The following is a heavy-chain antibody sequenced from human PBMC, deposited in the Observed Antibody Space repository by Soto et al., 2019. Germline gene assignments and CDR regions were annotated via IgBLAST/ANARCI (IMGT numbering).Heavy chain of an antibody. D-gene: IGHD3-3*01. CDR3: ARASDPFWSGYYAHFDY. J-gene: IGHJ4*02. Sequence: QVQLVESGGGVVQPGRSLRLSCAASGFTFSSYGMQWVRQAPGKGLEWVAVIWYDGSNKYYADSVKGRFTISRDNSKNTLYLQMNSLRAEDTAVYYCARASDPFWSGYYAHFDYWGQGTLVTVSS. CDR2: IWYDGSNK. CDR1: GFTFSSYG. V-gene: IGHV3-33*01.